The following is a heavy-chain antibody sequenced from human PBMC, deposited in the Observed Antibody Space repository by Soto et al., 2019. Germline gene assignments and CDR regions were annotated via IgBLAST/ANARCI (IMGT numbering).Heavy chain of an antibody. CDR1: GNTFTGYY. CDR3: AREGLSGNYFNYFDY. J-gene: IGHJ4*02. CDR2: INPDNGGT. Sequence: ASVKVSCKASGNTFTGYYIHWVRQAPGQGLEWMGWINPDNGGTNYAQKFKGRVTLTRDTSISTAYMELSSLRSDDTAVYYCAREGLSGNYFNYFDYWGRGTLVTVSS. D-gene: IGHD3-10*01. V-gene: IGHV1-2*02.